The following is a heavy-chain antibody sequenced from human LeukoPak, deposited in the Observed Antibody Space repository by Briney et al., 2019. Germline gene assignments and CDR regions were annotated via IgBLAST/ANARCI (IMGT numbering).Heavy chain of an antibody. D-gene: IGHD3-22*01. CDR1: GXTXXXYS. CDR2: ISSSSSTI. J-gene: IGHJ4*02. CDR3: AREKFNYYDSSGYSDY. V-gene: IGHV3-48*02. Sequence: GXTXXXYSMNWVRQAPGKGLEWVSYISSSSSTIYYADSVKGRFTISRDNAKNSLYLQMNSLRDEDTAVYYCAREKFNYYDSSGYSDYWGQGTLVTVSS.